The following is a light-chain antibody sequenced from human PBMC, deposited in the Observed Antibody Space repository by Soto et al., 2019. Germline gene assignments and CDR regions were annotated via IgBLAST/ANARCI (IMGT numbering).Light chain of an antibody. CDR2: AAS. CDR3: QQSYSTLWT. V-gene: IGKV1-39*01. CDR1: QSISSY. Sequence: DIQMTQSPSSLSASVRDRVTITSRASQSISSYLNWYQQKPGKAPKLLIYAASSLQSRVTSRFSGSGSGTDFTLTISSMQPEDFANYYCQQSYSTLWTFGQGTKVDIK. J-gene: IGKJ1*01.